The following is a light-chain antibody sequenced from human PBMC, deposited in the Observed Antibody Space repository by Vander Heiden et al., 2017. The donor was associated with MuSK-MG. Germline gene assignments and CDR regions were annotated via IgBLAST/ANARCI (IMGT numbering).Light chain of an antibody. CDR2: AAS. Sequence: DMQMTQSTSSLSASVGDRVTITCRASQSISSYLNWYQQKPGKAPKLLIYAASSLQSGVPSRFSGSGSGTDFTLTISRLQPEDFATYYCQQCDSTPLTFGGGTKVEIK. CDR3: QQCDSTPLT. J-gene: IGKJ4*01. CDR1: QSISSY. V-gene: IGKV1-39*01.